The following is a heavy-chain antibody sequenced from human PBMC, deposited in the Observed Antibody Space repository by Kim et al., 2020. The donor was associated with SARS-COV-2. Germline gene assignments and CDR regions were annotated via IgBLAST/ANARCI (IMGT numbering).Heavy chain of an antibody. V-gene: IGHV3-30*04. CDR3: ARDHNYCSGGSCYATDAFDI. Sequence: GGSLRLSCAASGFTFSSYAMHWVRQAPGKGLEWVAVISYDGSNKYYADSVKGRFTISRDNSKNTLYLQMNSLRAEDTAVYYCARDHNYCSGGSCYATDAFDIWGQGTMVTVSS. CDR1: GFTFSSYA. CDR2: ISYDGSNK. D-gene: IGHD2-15*01. J-gene: IGHJ3*02.